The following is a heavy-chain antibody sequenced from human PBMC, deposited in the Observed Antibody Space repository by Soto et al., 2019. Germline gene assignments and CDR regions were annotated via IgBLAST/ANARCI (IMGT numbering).Heavy chain of an antibody. CDR3: ARASSYGRLYMDV. J-gene: IGHJ6*03. CDR1: GGSISSYY. Sequence: SETLSLTCTVSGGSISSYYWSWIRQPPGKGLEWIGYIYYSGSTNYNPSLKSRVTISVDTSKNQFSLKLSSVTAADTAVYYCARASSYGRLYMDVWGKGTTVTVSS. D-gene: IGHD5-18*01. CDR2: IYYSGST. V-gene: IGHV4-59*01.